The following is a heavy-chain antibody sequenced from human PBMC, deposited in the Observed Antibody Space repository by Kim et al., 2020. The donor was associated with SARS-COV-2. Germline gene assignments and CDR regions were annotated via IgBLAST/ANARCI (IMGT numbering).Heavy chain of an antibody. J-gene: IGHJ6*02. D-gene: IGHD4-17*01. Sequence: GGSLRLSCAASGFTFSSYSMNWVRQAPGKGLEWVSSISSSSSYIYYADSVKGRFTISRDNAKNSLYLQMNSLRAEDTAVYYCARAYGDYASNYGMDVWGQGTTVTVSS. CDR1: GFTFSSYS. CDR3: ARAYGDYASNYGMDV. V-gene: IGHV3-21*01. CDR2: ISSSSSYI.